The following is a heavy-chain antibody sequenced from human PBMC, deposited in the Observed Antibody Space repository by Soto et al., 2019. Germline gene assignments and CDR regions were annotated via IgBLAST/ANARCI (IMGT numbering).Heavy chain of an antibody. D-gene: IGHD6-6*01. V-gene: IGHV4-59*08. CDR2: IYYRGDT. J-gene: IGHJ4*02. CDR1: GGSMSSYY. Sequence: QVQLQESGPGLVKPSETLSLTCTVSGGSMSSYYWSWIRQSPRKGLEWMGYIYYRGDTHYNPSFESRVTISVDTSKNQFSLKLSSVTAADTAVYYCARTTGAAPFGYWGQGTVVTVSA. CDR3: ARTTGAAPFGY.